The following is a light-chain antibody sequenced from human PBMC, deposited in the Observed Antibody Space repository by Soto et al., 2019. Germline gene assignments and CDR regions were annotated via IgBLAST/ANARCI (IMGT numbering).Light chain of an antibody. Sequence: EIVMTQSPGTLSVSPGERATLSCRASENLNTNLAWYQQRPGQAPRLLIYGASTRATGVPARFTGSGSGTDFTLTISSLQFEDFAVYFCQQYDNWPYTFGQGTKLEIK. CDR3: QQYDNWPYT. CDR1: ENLNTN. CDR2: GAS. V-gene: IGKV3-15*01. J-gene: IGKJ2*01.